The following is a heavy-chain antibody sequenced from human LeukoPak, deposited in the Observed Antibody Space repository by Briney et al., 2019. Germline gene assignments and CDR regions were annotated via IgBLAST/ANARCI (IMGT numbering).Heavy chain of an antibody. CDR1: GFTFSSYA. J-gene: IGHJ4*02. D-gene: IGHD5-18*01. V-gene: IGHV3-23*01. CDR3: AKVRGYSYGPFDY. CDR2: ISGSGGST. Sequence: AGGSLRLSCAAFGFTFSSYAMSWVRQAPGKGLEWVSAISGSGGSTYYADSVKGRFTISRDNSKNTLYLQMNSLRAEDTAVYYCAKVRGYSYGPFDYWGQGTLVTVSS.